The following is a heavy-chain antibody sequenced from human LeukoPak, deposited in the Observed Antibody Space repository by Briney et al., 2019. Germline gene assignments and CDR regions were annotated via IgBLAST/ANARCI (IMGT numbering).Heavy chain of an antibody. CDR1: GGTFSSYA. Sequence: SVKVSCKASGGTFSSYAISWVRQAPGQGLEWMGGIIPIFGTANYAQKFQGRVTITADESTSTAYMELSSLRSEDTAVYYCARDGSDYGDYLPYFDYWGQGTLVTVSS. CDR3: ARDGSDYGDYLPYFDY. CDR2: IIPIFGTA. V-gene: IGHV1-69*13. D-gene: IGHD4-17*01. J-gene: IGHJ4*02.